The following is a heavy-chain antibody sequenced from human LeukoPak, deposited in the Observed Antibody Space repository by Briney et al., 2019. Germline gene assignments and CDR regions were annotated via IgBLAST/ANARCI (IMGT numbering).Heavy chain of an antibody. D-gene: IGHD3-10*01. Sequence: PGGSLRLSCAASGLNFDDHAMFWVRQAPGRGLEWVSGISWDSRSKDYADSVKGRFTISRENAKNSLYLQMNSLRTEDTALYYCASSGSAWGQGTLVTVSS. J-gene: IGHJ5*02. V-gene: IGHV3-9*01. CDR1: GLNFDDHA. CDR3: ASSGSA. CDR2: ISWDSRSK.